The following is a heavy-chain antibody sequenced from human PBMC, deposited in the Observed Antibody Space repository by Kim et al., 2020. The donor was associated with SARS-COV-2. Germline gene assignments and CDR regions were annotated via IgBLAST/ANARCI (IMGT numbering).Heavy chain of an antibody. CDR2: INHSGST. D-gene: IGHD4-17*01. CDR1: GGSFSGYY. Sequence: SETLSLTCAVYGGSFSGYYWNWIRQPPGKGLEWIGEINHSGSTNYNPSLKSRVTISVDTSKNQFYLKMSSVTAADTAVYYCARGYKATVGYWGQGTLVT. CDR3: ARGYKATVGY. V-gene: IGHV4-34*01. J-gene: IGHJ4*02.